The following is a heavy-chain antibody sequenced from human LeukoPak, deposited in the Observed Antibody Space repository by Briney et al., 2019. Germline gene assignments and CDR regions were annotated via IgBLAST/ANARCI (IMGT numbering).Heavy chain of an antibody. CDR1: GYTFTGYY. CDR2: INPNSGGT. Sequence: GASVKVSCKASGYTFTGYYMHWVRQAPGQGLEWMGWINPNSGGTNYAQKFQGRVTMTRDTSISTAYMELSRLRSDDTAVYYCARGPKDYYYYYMDVWGKGTTVTISS. CDR3: ARGPKDYYYYYMDV. J-gene: IGHJ6*03. V-gene: IGHV1-2*02.